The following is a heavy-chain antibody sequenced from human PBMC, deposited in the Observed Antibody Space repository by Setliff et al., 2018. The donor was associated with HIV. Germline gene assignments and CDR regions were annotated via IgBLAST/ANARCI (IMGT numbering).Heavy chain of an antibody. CDR1: GYTFTGYY. V-gene: IGHV1-2*04. CDR2: INPNSGGT. J-gene: IGHJ3*02. CDR3: ARGGLVDSSGYYYRSGGAFDI. Sequence: ASVKVSCKASGYTFTGYYMHWVRQAPGQGLEWMGWINPNSGGTNYAQKFQGWVTMTRDTSISTAYMEPSRLRSDDTAVYYCARGGLVDSSGYYYRSGGAFDIWGQGTMVTVSS. D-gene: IGHD3-22*01.